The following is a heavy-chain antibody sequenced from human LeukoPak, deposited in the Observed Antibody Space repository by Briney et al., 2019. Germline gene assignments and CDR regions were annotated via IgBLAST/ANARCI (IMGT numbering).Heavy chain of an antibody. CDR2: ISYSGST. CDR1: GGSVSSGGYY. D-gene: IGHD7-27*01. Sequence: SETLSLTCTVSGGSVSSGGYYWSWIRQPPGKGLEYIGYISYSGSTKYDPSLKSRVTISVDTSKNQFSLKLRSVTAADTAVYYCARLNGGRWGQGILVTVSS. V-gene: IGHV4-61*08. CDR3: ARLNGGR. J-gene: IGHJ4*02.